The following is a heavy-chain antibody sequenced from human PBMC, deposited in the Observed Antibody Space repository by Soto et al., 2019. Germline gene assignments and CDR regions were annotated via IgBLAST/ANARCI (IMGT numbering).Heavy chain of an antibody. D-gene: IGHD6-19*01. CDR2: ISSSGSTI. V-gene: IGHV3-11*01. Sequence: GGSLRLSCAASGFTFSDYYMSWIRQAPGKGLEWVSYISSSGSTIYYADSVKGRFTISRDNAKNSLYLQMNSLRAEDTAVYYCARAYSSGGYGGWDYYYYYGMDVWGQGTTVTVSS. J-gene: IGHJ6*02. CDR3: ARAYSSGGYGGWDYYYYYGMDV. CDR1: GFTFSDYY.